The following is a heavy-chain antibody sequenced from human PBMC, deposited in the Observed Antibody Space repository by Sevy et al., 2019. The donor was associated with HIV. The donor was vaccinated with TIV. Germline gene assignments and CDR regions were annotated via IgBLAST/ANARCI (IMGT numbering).Heavy chain of an antibody. J-gene: IGHJ6*02. CDR2: IIPIFGTA. CDR1: GGTFSSYA. CDR3: ARDITMVQRVIIYYYGMDV. V-gene: IGHV1-69*13. D-gene: IGHD3-10*01. Sequence: ASVKVSCKASGGTFSSYAISWVRQAPGQGLEWMGGIIPIFGTANYAQKFQGRVTITADESTSTAYMELSSLRSEDTAVYYCARDITMVQRVIIYYYGMDVWGQGTTVTVSS.